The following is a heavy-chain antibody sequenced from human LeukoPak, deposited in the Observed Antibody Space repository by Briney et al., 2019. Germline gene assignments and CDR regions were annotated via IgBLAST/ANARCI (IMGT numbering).Heavy chain of an antibody. V-gene: IGHV4-4*07. CDR1: GGSISSYY. Sequence: SETLSLTCTVSGGSISSYYWTWIRQPAGKGLEWIGRIYTSGSTNYNPSLKSRVTMSVDTSKNQFSLKLSSVTAADTAVYYCARERRDGYKVYFDYWGQGTLVTVSS. CDR3: ARERRDGYKVYFDY. D-gene: IGHD5-24*01. J-gene: IGHJ4*02. CDR2: IYTSGST.